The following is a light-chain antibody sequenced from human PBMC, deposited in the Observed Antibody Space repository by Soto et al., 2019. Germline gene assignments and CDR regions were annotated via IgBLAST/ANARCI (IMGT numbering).Light chain of an antibody. Sequence: EDVLTPSPAPLALSPVGKATPSCQATQSVASSLAWFQQKPGQAPRLLIYDASNRATGIPARFSGSGSGTDFTLTISSLEAEDFALYYCQQHENWPRTFGQGTKVDIK. CDR1: QSVASS. J-gene: IGKJ1*01. CDR3: QQHENWPRT. CDR2: DAS. V-gene: IGKV3-11*01.